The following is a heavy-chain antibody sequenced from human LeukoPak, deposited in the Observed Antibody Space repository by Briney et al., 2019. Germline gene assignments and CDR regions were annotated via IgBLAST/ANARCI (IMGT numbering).Heavy chain of an antibody. J-gene: IGHJ4*02. CDR2: INHSGST. CDR1: GGSFSGYY. Sequence: PSETLSLTCAVYGGSFSGYYWSWIRQPPGKGLEWIGEINHSGSTNYNPSLKSRVTISVDTSKNQFSLKLSPVTAADTAVYYCARGVGATWYYFDYWGQGTLVTVSS. V-gene: IGHV4-34*01. D-gene: IGHD1-26*01. CDR3: ARGVGATWYYFDY.